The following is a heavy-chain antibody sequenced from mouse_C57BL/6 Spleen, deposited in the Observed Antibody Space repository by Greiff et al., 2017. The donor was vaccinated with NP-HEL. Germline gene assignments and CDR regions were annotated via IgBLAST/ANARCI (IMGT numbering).Heavy chain of an antibody. Sequence: VQLQQSGAELVKPGASVKISCKASGYAFSSYWMNWVKQRPGKGLEWIGQIYPGDGDTNYNGKFKGKATLTADKSSSTAYMQLSSLTSEDSAVYFCAREPTGTSYFDYWGQGTTLTVSS. CDR2: IYPGDGDT. CDR3: AREPTGTSYFDY. J-gene: IGHJ2*01. D-gene: IGHD4-1*02. V-gene: IGHV1-80*01. CDR1: GYAFSSYW.